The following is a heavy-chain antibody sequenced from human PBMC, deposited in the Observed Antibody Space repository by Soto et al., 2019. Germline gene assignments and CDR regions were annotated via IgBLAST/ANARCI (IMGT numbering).Heavy chain of an antibody. CDR2: IFSGGST. CDR1: GFTVSSNY. CDR3: ATRVTAGY. D-gene: IGHD2-21*02. J-gene: IGHJ4*02. V-gene: IGHV3-66*01. Sequence: EVQLVESGGGLVQPGGSLRLSCVASGFTVSSNYMSWVRQAPGKGLEWVSVIFSGGSTNYADSVKGRSTISRDNSTNPLHLQMNSLRAEATAVSYSATRVTAGYWGQGPLVTVSS.